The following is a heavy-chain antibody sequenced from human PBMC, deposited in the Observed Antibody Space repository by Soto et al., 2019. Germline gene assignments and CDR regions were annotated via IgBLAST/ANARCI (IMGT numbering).Heavy chain of an antibody. CDR1: GGTFSSYA. V-gene: IGHV1-69*13. CDR2: IIPIFGTA. J-gene: IGHJ4*02. CDR3: ASYYYDSSGYYGPPDY. D-gene: IGHD3-22*01. Sequence: SVKVTCKASGGTFSSYAISWVRQAPGQGLEWMGGIIPIFGTANYAQKFQGRVTITADESTSTAYMELSSLRSEDTAVYYCASYYYDSSGYYGPPDYWGQGTLVTVSS.